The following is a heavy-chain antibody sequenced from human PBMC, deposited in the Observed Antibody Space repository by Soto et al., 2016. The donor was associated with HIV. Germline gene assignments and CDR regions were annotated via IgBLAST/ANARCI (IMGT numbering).Heavy chain of an antibody. CDR1: GESFSDDH. CDR2: IDNSGNT. CDR3: ARLNVSGGWPFDY. D-gene: IGHD2-15*01. J-gene: IGHJ4*02. V-gene: IGHV4-34*02. Sequence: QVRLQQWGGGLVKPSETLSLTCAVYGESFSDDHWSWLRQSPGKGLEWIGEIDNSGNTKYRSSLKSRVTVTLDASKKQFSLGLRSVTVVDTGVYYCARLNVSGGWPFDYWGQGILVTVSS.